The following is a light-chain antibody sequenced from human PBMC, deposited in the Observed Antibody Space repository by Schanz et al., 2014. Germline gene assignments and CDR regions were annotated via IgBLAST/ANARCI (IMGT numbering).Light chain of an antibody. V-gene: IGLV2-23*01. CDR2: EGN. CDR3: CSYAGSSTLV. Sequence: QSALTQPASVSGSPGQSITISCTGTSSDVGSYGFVSWYQHYPGKAPKVMIYEGNKRPSGVAYRFSGSKSGNTASLTISRLQAEDEADYYCCSYAGSSTLVFGGGTKLTVL. J-gene: IGLJ2*01. CDR1: SSDVGSYGF.